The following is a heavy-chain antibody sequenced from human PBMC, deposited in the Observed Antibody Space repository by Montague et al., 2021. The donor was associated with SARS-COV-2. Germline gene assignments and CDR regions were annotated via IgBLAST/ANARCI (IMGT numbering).Heavy chain of an antibody. J-gene: IGHJ3*01. CDR1: SGSVYGHY. CDR3: STQGALAGNSFDF. Sequence: SETLSLTCTVSSGSVYGHYLDWIRQPPGKGIECIAYIFYTGATYYNHSLSSRVYISVDTSKNQVALKVKSVTAADSDFYYCSTQGALAGNSFDFWGPGTLVIVSS. CDR2: IFYTGAT. V-gene: IGHV4-59*02. D-gene: IGHD6-19*01.